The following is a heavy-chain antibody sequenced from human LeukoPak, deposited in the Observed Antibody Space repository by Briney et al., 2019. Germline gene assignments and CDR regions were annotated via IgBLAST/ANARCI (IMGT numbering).Heavy chain of an antibody. D-gene: IGHD3-10*01. CDR1: GGTFSNYA. Sequence: GASVKVSCKASGGTFSNYALSWVRQAPGQGLEWMGRIIVILGIADYAQKFQGRVTITADKSTTTVYVELSSLRSQDTAVYYCARDGMLRGVIDYSGMDVWGQGTTVTVSS. CDR2: IIVILGIA. CDR3: ARDGMLRGVIDYSGMDV. J-gene: IGHJ6*02. V-gene: IGHV1-69*04.